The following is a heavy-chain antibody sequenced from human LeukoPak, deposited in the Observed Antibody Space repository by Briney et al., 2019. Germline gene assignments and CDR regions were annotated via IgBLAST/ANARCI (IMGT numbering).Heavy chain of an antibody. J-gene: IGHJ4*02. CDR2: MSYDGSN. Sequence: QPGRSLRLSCAAAGFIFSNYGIHWVRQAPGKWLEWVAVMSYDGSNNYADSVKGRFTISRDNSKNTLFLQMNSLIPDDTAVYYCATTLGSGWKFDYWGQGTLVTVSS. CDR3: ATTLGSGWKFDY. V-gene: IGHV3-30*03. D-gene: IGHD6-19*01. CDR1: GFIFSNYG.